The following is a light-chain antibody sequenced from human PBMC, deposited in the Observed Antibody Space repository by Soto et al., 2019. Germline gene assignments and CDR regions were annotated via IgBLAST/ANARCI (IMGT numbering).Light chain of an antibody. CDR3: GTWDDSLVSYV. CDR1: RSNIGRNY. J-gene: IGLJ1*01. V-gene: IGLV1-51*01. Sequence: QSLLTQPPSACGTPGQRVSISCSGSRSNIGRNYVPWYQHLPGTAPKLVVYDNDRRPXXLPGRFSGYKSGTSATLVITGLQTGDEADYYCGTWDDSLVSYVFGTGTKV. CDR2: DND.